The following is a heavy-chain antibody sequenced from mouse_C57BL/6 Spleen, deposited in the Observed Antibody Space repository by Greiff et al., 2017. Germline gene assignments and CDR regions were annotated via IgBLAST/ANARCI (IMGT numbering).Heavy chain of an antibody. J-gene: IGHJ1*03. CDR2: ISSGGSYT. CDR1: GFTFSSYG. Sequence: EVHLVESGGDLVKPGGSLKLSCAASGFTFSSYGMSWVRQTPDKRLEWVATISSGGSYTYYPDSVKGRFTISRDNAKNTLYLQMSRLRSEDTAMYYWARGITTVVARYFDVWGTGTTVTVSS. V-gene: IGHV5-6*01. CDR3: ARGITTVVARYFDV. D-gene: IGHD1-1*01.